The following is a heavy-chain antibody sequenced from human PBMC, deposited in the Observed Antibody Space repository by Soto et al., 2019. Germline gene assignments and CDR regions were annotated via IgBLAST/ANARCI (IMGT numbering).Heavy chain of an antibody. CDR2: ISYDGSNQ. Sequence: QVQLVESGGGVVQPGRSLRLSCAASGFIFSTYGMHWVRQAPGKGLEWVAVISYDGSNQYFEDSVKGRFTISRDNSKNTLYLQMNSLRLGDTALYYCAKSWSGSHGAFDMWGQGTMVIVSA. D-gene: IGHD2-8*02. V-gene: IGHV3-30*18. J-gene: IGHJ3*02. CDR1: GFIFSTYG. CDR3: AKSWSGSHGAFDM.